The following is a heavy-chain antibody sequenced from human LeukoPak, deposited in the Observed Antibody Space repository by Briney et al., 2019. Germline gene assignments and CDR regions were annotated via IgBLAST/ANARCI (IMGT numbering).Heavy chain of an antibody. CDR2: IYYSGST. CDR1: GGSISSGGYY. Sequence: PSQTLSLTCTVSGGSISSGGYYWSWIRQHPGKGLEWIGYIYYSGSTYYNPSLKSRVTISVDTSKNQFSLKLSSVTAADTAVYYCARDGALGARFDYWGQGTLVTVSS. D-gene: IGHD6-6*01. J-gene: IGHJ4*02. CDR3: ARDGALGARFDY. V-gene: IGHV4-31*03.